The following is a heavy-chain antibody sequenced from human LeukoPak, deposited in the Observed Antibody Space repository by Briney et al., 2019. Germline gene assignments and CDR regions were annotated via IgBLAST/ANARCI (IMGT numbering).Heavy chain of an antibody. Sequence: GGSLRLSCAASGFTFSTYWMSWVRQTPEKGLEWVANIKVDGSEKYYVDSVKGRFTISRDNAKNSLYLQMNSLRAEDTAVYYCARDTIVVVITIGGAFDIWGQGTMVTVSS. CDR2: IKVDGSEK. J-gene: IGHJ3*02. D-gene: IGHD2-21*01. CDR1: GFTFSTYW. CDR3: ARDTIVVVITIGGAFDI. V-gene: IGHV3-7*01.